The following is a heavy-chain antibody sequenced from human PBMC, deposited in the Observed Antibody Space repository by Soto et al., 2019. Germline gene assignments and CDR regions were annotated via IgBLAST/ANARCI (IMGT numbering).Heavy chain of an antibody. V-gene: IGHV4-31*03. CDR1: GDSISSGGYY. D-gene: IGHD3-22*01. CDR2: IYYSGST. Sequence: SETPSLTCTVSGDSISSGGYYWSWIRQHPGKGLEWIGYIYYSGSTYYNPSLKSRVTISVDTSKNQFSLKLSSVTAADTAVYYCARGMEITMIGLHPRGMDVWGQGTTVTVSS. CDR3: ARGMEITMIGLHPRGMDV. J-gene: IGHJ6*02.